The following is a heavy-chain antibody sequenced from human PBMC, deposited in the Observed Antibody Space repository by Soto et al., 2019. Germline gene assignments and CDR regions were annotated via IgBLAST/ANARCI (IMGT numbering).Heavy chain of an antibody. CDR3: AKVGLYSHCGGDCYFDY. V-gene: IGHV3-23*01. J-gene: IGHJ4*02. D-gene: IGHD2-21*02. CDR1: GFTFSSYA. CDR2: ISGSGGST. Sequence: GGSLRLSCAASGFTFSSYAMSWVRQAPGKGLEWVSAISGSGGSTYYADSVKGRFTISRDNSKNTLYLQMNSLSDEDTAVYSGAKVGLYSHCGGDCYFDYWGQGTLVTVSS.